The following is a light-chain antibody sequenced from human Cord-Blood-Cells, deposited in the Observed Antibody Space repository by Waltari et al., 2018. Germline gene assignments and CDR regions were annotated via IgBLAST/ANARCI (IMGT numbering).Light chain of an antibody. CDR2: GAS. CDR1: QSVSSN. V-gene: IGKV3-15*01. CDR3: QQYNNWPRT. Sequence: EIVMTQSPATLSVSPGERATLSCRASQSVSSNLAWYKQKPGQAPRLLIYGASTRATGIPAGCSGSGSGTEFTLTISSLQSEDFAVYYCQQYNNWPRTFGQGTKVEIK. J-gene: IGKJ1*01.